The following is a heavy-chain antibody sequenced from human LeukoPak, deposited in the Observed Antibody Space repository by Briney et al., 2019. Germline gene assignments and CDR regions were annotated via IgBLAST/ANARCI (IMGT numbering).Heavy chain of an antibody. Sequence: PGGSLRLSCAASGFTFSDYYMSWIRQAPGKGLEWVAFIRYDGSNKYYADSVKGRFTISRDNSKNTLYLQMNSLRAEDTAVYYCAKGAQNTAMVRALDYWGQGTLVTVSS. CDR3: AKGAQNTAMVRALDY. J-gene: IGHJ4*02. D-gene: IGHD5-18*01. CDR1: GFTFSDYY. V-gene: IGHV3-30*02. CDR2: IRYDGSNK.